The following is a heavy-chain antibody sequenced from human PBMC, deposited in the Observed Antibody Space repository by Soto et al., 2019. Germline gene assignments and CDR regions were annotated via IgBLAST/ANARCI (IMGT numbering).Heavy chain of an antibody. Sequence: PGGSLSLSCVVSGFTFTHYAMNWVRQAPGKGREWVSAITGTDNTYYADSVQGRFTISRDSFESTIYLQMNSLKAEDTAVYYCAKVPWGSSRTGGFDYWGQGTLVTVSS. D-gene: IGHD6-6*01. CDR3: AKVPWGSSRTGGFDY. J-gene: IGHJ4*02. CDR1: GFTFTHYA. V-gene: IGHV3-23*01. CDR2: ITGTDNT.